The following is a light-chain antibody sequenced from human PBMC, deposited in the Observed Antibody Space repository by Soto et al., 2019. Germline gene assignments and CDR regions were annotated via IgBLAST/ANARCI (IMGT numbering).Light chain of an antibody. Sequence: QSALSHPAAVSWSPGHLITISCTVTSSDVGGYNYVSWYQQHPGKAPKLMIYEVSNRPSGVSDRFSGSKSGNTASLTISGLQAEEEADYYCTSYTSSSTTVFGTGTKVTAL. J-gene: IGLJ1*01. CDR2: EVS. CDR3: TSYTSSSTTV. CDR1: SSDVGGYNY. V-gene: IGLV2-14*01.